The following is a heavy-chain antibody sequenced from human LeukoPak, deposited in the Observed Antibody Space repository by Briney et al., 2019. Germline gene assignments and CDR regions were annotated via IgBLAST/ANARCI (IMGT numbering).Heavy chain of an antibody. D-gene: IGHD6-13*01. CDR2: IGSKAYGGTT. Sequence: GGSLRLSCTASGFTFGDYAMSWVRPAPGKGLEWVAFIGSKAYGGTTEYAASVKGRFTISRDDSKSIAYLQMNSLKTEDTAVYYCTGNLSSSWYYFDYWGQGTLVTVSS. CDR1: GFTFGDYA. CDR3: TGNLSSSWYYFDY. J-gene: IGHJ4*02. V-gene: IGHV3-49*04.